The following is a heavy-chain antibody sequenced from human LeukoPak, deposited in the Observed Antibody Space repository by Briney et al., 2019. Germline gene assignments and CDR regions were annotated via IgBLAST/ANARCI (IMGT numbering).Heavy chain of an antibody. CDR3: ARGRTGAAALDV. D-gene: IGHD2-2*01. CDR2: STHSGST. V-gene: IGHV4-34*01. Sequence: SETLSLTCAVYGESFSGHYWTWIRQAPEKGLEWIGESTHSGSTNYNPSLKSRVTISVDTSKSQFSLKLTSVTAADTAVYHCARGRTGAAALDVWGPGMLVTVSS. CDR1: GESFSGHY. J-gene: IGHJ4*02.